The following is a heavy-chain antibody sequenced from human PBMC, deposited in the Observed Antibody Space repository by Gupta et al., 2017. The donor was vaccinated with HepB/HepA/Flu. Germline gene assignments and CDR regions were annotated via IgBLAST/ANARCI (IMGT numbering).Heavy chain of an antibody. D-gene: IGHD3-10*01. Sequence: QLQLQESGSGLVKPSQTVSLPCAVSGGSLSSGGYSWSWIRQPPGKGLEWIGYIFHSGTAYYNPALKSRVTMSVDKSKNQLSLKLSSVTAADTAVYFCAREDYGSGSFDFWGQGTLVIVSS. CDR2: IFHSGTA. V-gene: IGHV4-30-2*01. CDR1: GGSLSSGGYS. J-gene: IGHJ4*02. CDR3: AREDYGSGSFDF.